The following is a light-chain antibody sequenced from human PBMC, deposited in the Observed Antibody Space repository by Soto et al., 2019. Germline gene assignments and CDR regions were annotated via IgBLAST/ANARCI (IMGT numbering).Light chain of an antibody. J-gene: IGLJ1*01. Sequence: QSALTQHPSASGSPGQSVTISCTGTKSDVDAFDYVSWYQQHPGNAAPLMTFEVSHRPSGVSNRYSGSHSGSTASLTISGLQAEDDADYFCTSFTGSSTQVFGTGTKVTVL. CDR2: EVS. V-gene: IGLV2-14*01. CDR1: KSDVDAFDY. CDR3: TSFTGSSTQV.